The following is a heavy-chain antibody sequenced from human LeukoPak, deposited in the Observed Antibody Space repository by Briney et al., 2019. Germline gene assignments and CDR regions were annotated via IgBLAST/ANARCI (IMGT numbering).Heavy chain of an antibody. J-gene: IGHJ4*02. D-gene: IGHD2-2*01. CDR3: AKGPRYCSSTSCVLY. V-gene: IGHV3-11*01. Sequence: PGGSLRLSCAASGFTFSDYYMSWIRQAPGKGLEWVSYISSSGSTIYYADSVKGRFTISRDNAKNSLYLQMNSLRAEDTAVYYCAKGPRYCSSTSCVLYWGQGTLVTVSS. CDR1: GFTFSDYY. CDR2: ISSSGSTI.